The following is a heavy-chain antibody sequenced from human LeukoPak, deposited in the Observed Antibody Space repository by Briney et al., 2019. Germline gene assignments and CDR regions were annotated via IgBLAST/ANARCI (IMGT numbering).Heavy chain of an antibody. V-gene: IGHV4-61*01. D-gene: IGHD5-18*01. CDR2: IYYSGST. J-gene: IGHJ4*02. Sequence: PSETLSLTCTVSGGSVSSGSYYWSWIRQPPGKGLEWIGYIYYSGSTNYNPSLKSRVTISVDTSKNQFSLKLSSVTAADTAVYYCAREGALAMVYFDYWGQGTLVTVSS. CDR3: AREGALAMVYFDY. CDR1: GGSVSSGSYY.